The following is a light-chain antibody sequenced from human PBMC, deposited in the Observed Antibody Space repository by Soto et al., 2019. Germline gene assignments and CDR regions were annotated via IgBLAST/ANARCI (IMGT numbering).Light chain of an antibody. V-gene: IGKV1-5*03. CDR2: QVS. CDR1: QNVNGW. Sequence: DFQMTQSPSTLSASVGDRVTITCRAGQNVNGWLAWYQQQSGKAPKLLIYQVSTLQSGVPSRFSGGGSGTEFTLTISSLQPDDTGTYYCQQYHGSWTFGKGTKVEIK. CDR3: QQYHGSWT. J-gene: IGKJ1*01.